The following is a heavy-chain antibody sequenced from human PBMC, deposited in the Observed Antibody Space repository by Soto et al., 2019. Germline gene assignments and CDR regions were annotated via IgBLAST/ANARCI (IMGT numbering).Heavy chain of an antibody. J-gene: IGHJ6*02. CDR2: IIPIFGTA. CDR1: GGTFSSYA. Sequence: QVQLVQSGAEVKKPGSSVKVSCKASGGTFSSYAISWVRQAPGQGLEWMGGIIPIFGTANYAQKFQGRVKITADESTSTAYMELSSLISEDTAVYYCAIHGVLIAARPINYGMDVWGQGTTVTVSS. V-gene: IGHV1-69*12. D-gene: IGHD6-6*01. CDR3: AIHGVLIAARPINYGMDV.